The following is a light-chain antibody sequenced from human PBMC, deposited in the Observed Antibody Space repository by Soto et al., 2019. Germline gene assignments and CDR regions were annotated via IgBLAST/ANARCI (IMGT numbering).Light chain of an antibody. Sequence: EIVLPQSPGTLSLSPGERANLSCRSSQSVSSSYLAWYQQKGGQAPRLLIYGASRRATGMPDWFSGSGSVTDFTLTISRLEAADFAVDYCQQYWSAYTFGHGTKLEIK. V-gene: IGKV3-20*01. J-gene: IGKJ2*01. CDR2: GAS. CDR3: QQYWSAYT. CDR1: QSVSSSY.